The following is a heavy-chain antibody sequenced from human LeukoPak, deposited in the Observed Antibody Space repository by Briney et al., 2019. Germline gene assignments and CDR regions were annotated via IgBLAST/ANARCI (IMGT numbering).Heavy chain of an antibody. D-gene: IGHD5-18*01. CDR1: GYTFTSYY. J-gene: IGHJ4*02. Sequence: GASVKVSCKASGYTFTSYYMHWVRQAPGQGLEWMGIINPSGGSTSYAQKFQGRVTMTRDTSTSTVYMELSSLRSEDTAVYYCARNTLDTAMGAAVDYWGQGTLVTVFS. CDR2: INPSGGST. CDR3: ARNTLDTAMGAAVDY. V-gene: IGHV1-46*03.